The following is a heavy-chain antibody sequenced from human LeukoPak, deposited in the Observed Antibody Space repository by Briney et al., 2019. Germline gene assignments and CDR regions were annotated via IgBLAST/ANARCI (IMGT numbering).Heavy chain of an antibody. CDR1: GFTFSSYW. J-gene: IGHJ4*02. D-gene: IGHD3-10*01. V-gene: IGHV3-7*01. Sequence: GGSLRLSCAASGFTFSSYWMSWVRQAPGKGLEWVANIKQDGSEKYYVDSVKGRFTISRDNAKNSLYLQMNSLRAEDTAVYYCAGIMVRGVIPPFDYWGQGTLVTVSS. CDR3: AGIMVRGVIPPFDY. CDR2: IKQDGSEK.